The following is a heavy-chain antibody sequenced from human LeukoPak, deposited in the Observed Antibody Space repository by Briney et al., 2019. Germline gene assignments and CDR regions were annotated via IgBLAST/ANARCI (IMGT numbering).Heavy chain of an antibody. D-gene: IGHD1-26*01. V-gene: IGHV3-9*01. Sequence: GGSLRLSCAASGFTFDDYAMHWVRQAPGKGLEWVSGISWNSGSIGYADSVKGRFTISRDNAKNSLYLQMNSLRAEDTALYHCARGIEWEPLDHWGQGTLVTVSS. J-gene: IGHJ4*02. CDR2: ISWNSGSI. CDR1: GFTFDDYA. CDR3: ARGIEWEPLDH.